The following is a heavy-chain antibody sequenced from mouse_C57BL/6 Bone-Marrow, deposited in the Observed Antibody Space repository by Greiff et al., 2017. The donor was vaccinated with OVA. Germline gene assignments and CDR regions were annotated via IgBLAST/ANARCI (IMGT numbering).Heavy chain of an antibody. CDR1: GYTFTSYW. CDR3: ARRFYYYGTPWFAY. Sequence: QVQLQQPGAELVRPGSSVKLSCKASGYTFTSYWMDWVKQRPGQGLEWIGNIYPSDSETHYNQKFKDKATLTVDKSSSTAYMQLSSLTSEDSAVYYCARRFYYYGTPWFAYWGQGTLVTVSA. J-gene: IGHJ3*01. CDR2: IYPSDSET. D-gene: IGHD1-1*01. V-gene: IGHV1-61*01.